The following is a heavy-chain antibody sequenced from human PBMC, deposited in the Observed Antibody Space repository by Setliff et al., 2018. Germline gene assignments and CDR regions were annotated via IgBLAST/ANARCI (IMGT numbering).Heavy chain of an antibody. D-gene: IGHD5-12*01. V-gene: IGHV4-34*01. Sequence: ETLSHTCAVYGGSFSGYYWSWIRQPPGKGLEWIGEINHSGSTNYNPSLKSRVTISVDTSKNQFSLKLSSVTAADTAVYYCARGGYSRGPPVYYFDYWGQGTLVTVSS. CDR2: INHSGST. J-gene: IGHJ4*02. CDR3: ARGGYSRGPPVYYFDY. CDR1: GGSFSGYY.